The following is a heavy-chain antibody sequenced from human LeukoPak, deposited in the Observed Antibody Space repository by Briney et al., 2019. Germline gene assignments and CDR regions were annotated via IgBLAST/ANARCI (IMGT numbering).Heavy chain of an antibody. CDR3: ARDDILTGFSPYYHYGMDV. V-gene: IGHV3-21*01. Sequence: PGGSLRLSCAASGFTFSSYSMNWVRQAPGKGLEWVSSITSSGSDVHYADSMKGRFTISRDNANNSLYLQMDSLRAEDTAVYYCARDDILTGFSPYYHYGMDVWGHGTTVTVSS. CDR2: ITSSGSDV. D-gene: IGHD3-9*01. J-gene: IGHJ6*02. CDR1: GFTFSSYS.